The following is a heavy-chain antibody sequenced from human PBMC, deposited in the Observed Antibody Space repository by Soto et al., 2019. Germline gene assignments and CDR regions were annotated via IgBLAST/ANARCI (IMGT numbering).Heavy chain of an antibody. CDR1: GFSVSTSGMC. Sequence: SGPTLVNPTQTLTLTCTVSGFSVSTSGMCVSWIRQPPGKALEWLALTDWDNNKYYSTSLKTRLTISKDTSKNQVVLTMTNVDPVDIATYYCARSTGYYYYYGVDVWGQGTTVTVSS. D-gene: IGHD1-1*01. V-gene: IGHV2-70*13. CDR3: ARSTGYYYYYGVDV. CDR2: TDWDNNK. J-gene: IGHJ6*02.